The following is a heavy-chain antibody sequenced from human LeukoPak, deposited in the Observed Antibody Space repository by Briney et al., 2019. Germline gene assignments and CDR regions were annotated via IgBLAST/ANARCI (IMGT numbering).Heavy chain of an antibody. Sequence: SETLSLTCTVSGGCISSGDYYWGWIRQPPGKGLEWIGYIYYSGSTYYNPSLKSRVTISVVTSTNQFSLRLSLVRAAGSAVYYCARADRRAAVLEYWGQGTLVTVS. V-gene: IGHV4-30-4*08. J-gene: IGHJ4*02. CDR3: ARADRRAAVLEY. D-gene: IGHD6-13*01. CDR2: IYYSGST. CDR1: GGCISSGDYY.